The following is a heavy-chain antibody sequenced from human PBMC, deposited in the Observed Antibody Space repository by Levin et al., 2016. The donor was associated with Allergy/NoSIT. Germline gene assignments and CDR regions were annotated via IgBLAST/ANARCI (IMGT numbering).Heavy chain of an antibody. CDR1: GFSLNSPGAG. J-gene: IGHJ4*02. Sequence: SGPTLVKPTQTLTLTCTFSGFSLNSPGAGVAWIRQAPGEALEWLALIYRDDEKHYSPSLKTRLTIAKDTSKNQVVLTMTNMDPVDTATYFCAHRGRILLGSDFPWFFDSWGQGTLVTVSS. V-gene: IGHV2-5*02. CDR2: IYRDDEK. D-gene: IGHD3-10*01. CDR3: AHRGRILLGSDFPWFFDS.